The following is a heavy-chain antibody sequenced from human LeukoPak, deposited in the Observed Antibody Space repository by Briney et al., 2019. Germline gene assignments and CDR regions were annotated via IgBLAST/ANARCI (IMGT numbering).Heavy chain of an antibody. J-gene: IGHJ3*02. Sequence: SETLSLTCTVSGGSISSSSYYWGWIRQPPGKGLEWIGYIYYSGSTNYNPSLKSRVTISVDTSKNQFSLKLSSVTAADTAVYFCARGPYSYDSSGAFDIWGQGTMVTVSS. CDR3: ARGPYSYDSSGAFDI. V-gene: IGHV4-61*05. CDR1: GGSISSSSYY. CDR2: IYYSGST. D-gene: IGHD3-22*01.